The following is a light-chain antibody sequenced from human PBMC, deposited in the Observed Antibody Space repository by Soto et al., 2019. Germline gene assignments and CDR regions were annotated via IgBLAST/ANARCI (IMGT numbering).Light chain of an antibody. Sequence: DIQMTQSPSTLSASVGDRVTITCRASQSISSWVAWYQQKLVKAPKLLIYKASSLESGVPSRFSGSGSATAFTLTISSLQPDDFATYYCQQYNSYPYTFGQGTKLEIK. CDR1: QSISSW. CDR2: KAS. CDR3: QQYNSYPYT. V-gene: IGKV1-5*03. J-gene: IGKJ2*01.